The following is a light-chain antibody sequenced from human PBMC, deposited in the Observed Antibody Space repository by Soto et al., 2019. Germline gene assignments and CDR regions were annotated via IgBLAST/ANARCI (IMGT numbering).Light chain of an antibody. V-gene: IGKV4-1*01. Sequence: DIVMTQSPDSLAVSLGERATINCKSSQSVLYSSNNKNYLAWYQQKPGQPPMLLIYWASTRESGVPDRFSGSGSGTDFTLTISSLQAEDVAVYYCQQYYSTPPTFGQGTKVEI. CDR2: WAS. CDR3: QQYYSTPPT. J-gene: IGKJ1*01. CDR1: QSVLYSSNNKNY.